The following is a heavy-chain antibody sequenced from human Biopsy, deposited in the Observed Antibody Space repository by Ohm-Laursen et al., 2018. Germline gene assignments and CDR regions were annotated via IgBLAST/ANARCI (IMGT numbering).Heavy chain of an antibody. D-gene: IGHD5-12*01. CDR2: IFYSANT. J-gene: IGHJ4*02. CDR3: ARLGSGDYFPTFFDF. Sequence: SHTLSLTCTGSGDSINGGRYYWNWIRHHPGKGLAWIGNIFYSANTYYNPSLMSRVTISVDTSKNQFSLKLSSVTAADTAVYYCARLGSGDYFPTFFDFWGQGALVTVSS. V-gene: IGHV4-31*03. CDR1: GDSINGGRYY.